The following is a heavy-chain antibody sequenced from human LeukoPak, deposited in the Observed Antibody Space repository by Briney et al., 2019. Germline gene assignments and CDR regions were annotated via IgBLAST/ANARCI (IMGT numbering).Heavy chain of an antibody. CDR3: AKDSFSAAAGTGWFDP. D-gene: IGHD6-13*01. CDR2: ISWNSGSI. J-gene: IGHJ5*02. Sequence: GGSLRLSCAASGFTFDDYAMHWVRQAPGKGLEWVSGISWNSGSIGYADSVKGRFTISRDNAKNSLYLQMNSLRAEDTALYYCAKDSFSAAAGTGWFDPWGQGTLVTVSS. V-gene: IGHV3-9*01. CDR1: GFTFDDYA.